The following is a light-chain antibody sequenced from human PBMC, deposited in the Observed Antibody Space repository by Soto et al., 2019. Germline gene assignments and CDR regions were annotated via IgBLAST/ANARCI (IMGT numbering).Light chain of an antibody. Sequence: EIVLTQSPATLSLSPGERATLSCRASQSVGRYLAWYQQRVGQAPRLLIYDARARAPGIPTRFIGSGSGTDFTLTISSLEPEDFAVYYCQQRGNWPPALTFGGGTKVEIK. J-gene: IGKJ4*01. CDR3: QQRGNWPPALT. CDR1: QSVGRY. V-gene: IGKV3-11*01. CDR2: DAR.